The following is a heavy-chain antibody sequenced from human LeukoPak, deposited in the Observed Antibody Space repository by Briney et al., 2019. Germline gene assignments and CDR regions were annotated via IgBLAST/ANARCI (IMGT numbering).Heavy chain of an antibody. CDR1: GGSISSSSYY. V-gene: IGHV4-39*01. J-gene: IGHJ4*02. CDR3: AGQPEAYYYDSSGYYYYFDY. Sequence: PSETLSLTCTVSGGSISSSSYYWGWIRQPPGKGLEWIGSIYYSGSTYYNPSLKSRVTISVDTSKNQFSLKLSSVTAADTAVYYCAGQPEAYYYDSSGYYYYFDYWGQGTLVTVSS. D-gene: IGHD3-22*01. CDR2: IYYSGST.